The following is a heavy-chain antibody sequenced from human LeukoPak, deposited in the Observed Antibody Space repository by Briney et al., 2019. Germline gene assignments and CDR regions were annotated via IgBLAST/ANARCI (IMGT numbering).Heavy chain of an antibody. V-gene: IGHV3-30*04. D-gene: IGHD5-18*01. CDR1: GFTFSSYA. Sequence: PGGSLRLSCAASGFTFSSYAMHWVRQASGKGLEWVAVISYDGSNKYYADSVKGRFTISRDNSKNTLYLQMNSLRAEDTAVYYCAREGGGTAMVTPLTLYYGMDVWGQGTTVTVSS. J-gene: IGHJ6*02. CDR3: AREGGGTAMVTPLTLYYGMDV. CDR2: ISYDGSNK.